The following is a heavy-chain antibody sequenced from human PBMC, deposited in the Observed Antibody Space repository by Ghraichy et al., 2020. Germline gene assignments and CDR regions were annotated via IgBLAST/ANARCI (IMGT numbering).Heavy chain of an antibody. CDR2: IYYSGST. J-gene: IGHJ4*02. V-gene: IGHV4-59*08. CDR3: ARHLRRLNFDY. D-gene: IGHD6-25*01. Sequence: ETLSLTCTVSGGSISSYYWSWIRQPPGKGLEWIGYIYYSGSTNYNPSLKSRVTISVDTSKNQFSLKLSSVTAADTAVYYCARHLRRLNFDYWGQGTLVTVSS. CDR1: GGSISSYY.